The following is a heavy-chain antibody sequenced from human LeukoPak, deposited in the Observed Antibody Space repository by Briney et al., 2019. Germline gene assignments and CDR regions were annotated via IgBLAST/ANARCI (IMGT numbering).Heavy chain of an antibody. CDR3: TKTAPAAIYWFDP. V-gene: IGHV3-23*01. Sequence: GGSLRLSCAASGFTFSSYAMNWVRQAPDKGLEWVSAISGSGGSTYYADSVKGRFTISRDNSKNTLYLQMKRLRAADTAVSYCTKTAPAAIYWFDPWGQGTLVTVSS. CDR2: ISGSGGST. CDR1: GFTFSSYA. J-gene: IGHJ5*02. D-gene: IGHD2-2*02.